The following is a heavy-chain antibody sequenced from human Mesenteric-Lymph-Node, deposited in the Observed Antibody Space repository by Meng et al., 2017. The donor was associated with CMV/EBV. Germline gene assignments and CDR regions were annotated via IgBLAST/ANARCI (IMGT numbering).Heavy chain of an antibody. J-gene: IGHJ6*02. V-gene: IGHV3-48*04. CDR3: AKGAQRTLVPFGMDV. CDR2: ISSSSRTI. D-gene: IGHD3-3*02. Sequence: GESLKISCAASGFTFSSYSMNWVRQAPGKGLEWVSYISSSSRTIYYADSVKGRFTISRDNAKNSLYLQMNSLRAEDTAVYYCAKGAQRTLVPFGMDVWGQGTTVTVSS. CDR1: GFTFSSYS.